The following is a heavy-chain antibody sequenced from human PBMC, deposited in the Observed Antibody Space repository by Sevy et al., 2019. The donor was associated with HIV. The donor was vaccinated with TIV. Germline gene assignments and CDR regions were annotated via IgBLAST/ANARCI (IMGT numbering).Heavy chain of an antibody. V-gene: IGHV3-7*01. CDR2: ISQGGSEE. CDR3: ARFVSLGY. J-gene: IGHJ4*02. CDR1: GFTFSSSS. D-gene: IGHD6-13*01. Sequence: GGSLRLSCAASGFTFSSSSMTWVRQARGKGLEWVATISQGGSEEYYVDSVKGRFTISRDNAKNSLYLQMNSLSAVDTAVYFCARFVSLGYWGPGTLVTVSS.